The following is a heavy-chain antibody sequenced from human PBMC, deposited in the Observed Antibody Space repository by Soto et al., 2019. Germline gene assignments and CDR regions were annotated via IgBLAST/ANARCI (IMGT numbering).Heavy chain of an antibody. CDR1: GGTFSSYS. CDR2: LIPMFGTT. CDR3: ARAAVLTFTRFYDVDV. D-gene: IGHD6-25*01. J-gene: IGHJ6*02. Sequence: QVQLVKSGAEVKTPGSSGKVSCEASGGTFSSYSINWVRQAPGQGLEWMGRLIPMFGTTDYAQRFQGRVTFAADESTNTASMEVTDLTSEDTAVYYCARAAVLTFTRFYDVDVWGQGTTATVSS. V-gene: IGHV1-69*18.